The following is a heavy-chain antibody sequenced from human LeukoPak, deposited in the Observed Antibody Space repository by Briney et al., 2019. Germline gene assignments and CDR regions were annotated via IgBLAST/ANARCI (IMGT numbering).Heavy chain of an antibody. CDR1: GGTFSSYA. V-gene: IGHV1-69*04. J-gene: IGHJ6*02. D-gene: IGHD3-10*01. CDR2: IIPVLGIA. Sequence: GASVKVSCKASGGTFSSYAISWVRQAPGQGLEWMGRIIPVLGIANYAQKFQGRVTITADKSTSTAYMELSSLRSEDTAVYYCARGNTMVRRYGMDVWGQGTTVTVSS. CDR3: ARGNTMVRRYGMDV.